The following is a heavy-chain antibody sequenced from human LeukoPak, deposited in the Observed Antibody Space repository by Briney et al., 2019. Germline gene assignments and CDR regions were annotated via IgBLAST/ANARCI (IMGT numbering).Heavy chain of an antibody. CDR3: ARVGDSSGYLDY. J-gene: IGHJ4*02. Sequence: KPSETLSLTCAVYGGSFSGYYWSWIRQPPGKGLEWIGEINHSGSTNYNPSLKSRVTISGDTSKNQFSLKLNSVTAADTAVYYCARVGDSSGYLDYWGQGTLVTVSS. D-gene: IGHD3-22*01. CDR2: INHSGST. CDR1: GGSFSGYY. V-gene: IGHV4-34*01.